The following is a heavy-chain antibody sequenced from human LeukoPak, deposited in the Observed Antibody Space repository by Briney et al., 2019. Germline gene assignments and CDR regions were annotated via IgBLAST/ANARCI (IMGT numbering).Heavy chain of an antibody. Sequence: SVKVSCKASGYTFTGYYMHWVRQAPGQGLEWMGRINPNRGGTNYAQKFQGRVTMTRDTSISTAYMELSRLRSDDTAVYYCARDTKDGESDYWGQGTLVTVSS. CDR1: GYTFTGYY. D-gene: IGHD7-27*01. J-gene: IGHJ4*02. CDR2: INPNRGGT. V-gene: IGHV1-2*06. CDR3: ARDTKDGESDY.